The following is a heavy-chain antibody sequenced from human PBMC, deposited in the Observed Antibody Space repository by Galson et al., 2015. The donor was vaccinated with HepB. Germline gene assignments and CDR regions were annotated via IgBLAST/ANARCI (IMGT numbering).Heavy chain of an antibody. CDR3: AREGLSGDYDPPDWYFDL. D-gene: IGHD2-21*02. J-gene: IGHJ2*01. CDR1: GGSISSGSYY. CDR2: IYTSGST. Sequence: TLSLTCTVSGGSISSGSYYWSWIRQPAGKGLEWIGRIYTSGSTNYNPSLKSRVTMSVDTSKNQFSLKLSSVTAADTAVYYCAREGLSGDYDPPDWYFDLWGRGTLVTVSS. V-gene: IGHV4-61*02.